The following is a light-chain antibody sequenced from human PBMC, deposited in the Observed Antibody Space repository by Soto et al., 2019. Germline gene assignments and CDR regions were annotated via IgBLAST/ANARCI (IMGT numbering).Light chain of an antibody. CDR3: QQYNSYPIT. CDR1: QSISSW. Sequence: DIQMTQSPSTLSASVGERVTITCRARQSISSWLAWYQQKPGKAPKLLIYKASSLESGVPSRFSGSGSGTEFTLTISSLQPDDFATYYCQQYNSYPITFGQGTRLEIK. V-gene: IGKV1-5*03. J-gene: IGKJ5*01. CDR2: KAS.